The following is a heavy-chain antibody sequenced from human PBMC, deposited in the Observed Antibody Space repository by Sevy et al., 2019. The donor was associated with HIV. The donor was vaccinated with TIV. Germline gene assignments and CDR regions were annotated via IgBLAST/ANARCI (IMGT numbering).Heavy chain of an antibody. CDR3: ARLRAVVPAAIQFSIRGGYYYYMDV. Sequence: SETLSLTCTGSGCSISSSRYYWGWIRQPPGKGLEWIGSIYYSGSTYYNPSLKSRVTISVDTSKNQFSLKLSSVTAADTAVYYCARLRAVVPAAIQFSIRGGYYYYMDVWGKGTTVTVSS. CDR1: GCSISSSRYY. D-gene: IGHD2-2*02. J-gene: IGHJ6*03. V-gene: IGHV4-39*01. CDR2: IYYSGST.